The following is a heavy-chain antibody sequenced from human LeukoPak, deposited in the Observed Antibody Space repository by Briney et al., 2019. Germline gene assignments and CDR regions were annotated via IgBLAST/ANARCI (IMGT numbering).Heavy chain of an antibody. CDR2: ISYDGSNK. CDR1: GFTFSSYW. J-gene: IGHJ4*02. CDR3: AKDVTMIVVVPDFDY. V-gene: IGHV3-30*18. D-gene: IGHD3-22*01. Sequence: GGSLRLSCAASGFTFSSYWMSWVRQAPGKGLEWVAVISYDGSNKYYADSVKGRFTISRDNSKNTLYLQMNSLRAEDTAVYYCAKDVTMIVVVPDFDYWGQGTLVTVSS.